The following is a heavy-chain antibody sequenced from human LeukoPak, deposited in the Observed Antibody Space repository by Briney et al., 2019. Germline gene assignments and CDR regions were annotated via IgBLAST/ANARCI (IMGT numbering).Heavy chain of an antibody. CDR3: ARDSRYCSGGSCYSDY. V-gene: IGHV1-2*02. CDR2: INPNSGGT. CDR1: GYTFTGYY. Sequence: GASVKVSCKASGYTFTGYYMHWVRQAPGQGLEWMGWINPNSGGTNYAQKFQGRVTMTRDTSISTAYMELSRLRPDDTAVYYCARDSRYCSGGSCYSDYWGQGTLVTVSS. D-gene: IGHD2-15*01. J-gene: IGHJ4*02.